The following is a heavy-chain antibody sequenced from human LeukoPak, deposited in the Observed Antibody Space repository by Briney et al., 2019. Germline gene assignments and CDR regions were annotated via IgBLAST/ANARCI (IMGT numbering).Heavy chain of an antibody. CDR1: GGSISSSNW. D-gene: IGHD2-2*01. V-gene: IGHV4-4*02. J-gene: IGHJ6*03. CDR3: ARQGGIYCSSTSCFYYYYYYYMDV. Sequence: SGTLSLTCAVSGGSISSSNWWSWVRQPPGKGLEWIGEIYHSGSTNYNPSLKSRVTISVDTSKNQFSLKLSSVTAADTAVYYCARQGGIYCSSTSCFYYYYYYYMDVWGKGTTVTVSS. CDR2: IYHSGST.